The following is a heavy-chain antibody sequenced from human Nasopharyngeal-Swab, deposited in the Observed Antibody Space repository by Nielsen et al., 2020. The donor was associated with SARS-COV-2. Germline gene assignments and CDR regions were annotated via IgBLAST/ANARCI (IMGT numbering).Heavy chain of an antibody. Sequence: VRQAPGKGLEWVAVIWYDGSNKYYADSVKGRFTISRDNSKNTLYLQMNSLRAEDTAVYYCARDPPSSIVGATSSGDYWGQGTLVTGSS. CDR3: ARDPPSSIVGATSSGDY. D-gene: IGHD1-26*01. CDR2: IWYDGSNK. V-gene: IGHV3-33*01. J-gene: IGHJ4*02.